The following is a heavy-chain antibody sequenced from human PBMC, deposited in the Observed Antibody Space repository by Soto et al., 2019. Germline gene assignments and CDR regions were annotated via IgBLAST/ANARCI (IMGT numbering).Heavy chain of an antibody. D-gene: IGHD5-18*01. CDR3: ARAKTELTAMVTPGYYYYGMDV. CDR2: IIPIFGTA. Sequence: ASVKVSCKASGGTFSSYAISWLRQAPGQGLEWMGGIIPIFGTANYAQKFQGRVTITADESTSTAYMELSSLRSEDTAVYYCARAKTELTAMVTPGYYYYGMDVWGQGTTVTVSS. J-gene: IGHJ6*02. CDR1: GGTFSSYA. V-gene: IGHV1-69*13.